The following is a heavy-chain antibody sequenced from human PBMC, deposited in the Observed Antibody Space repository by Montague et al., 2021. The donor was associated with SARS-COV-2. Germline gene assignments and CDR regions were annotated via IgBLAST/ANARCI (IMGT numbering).Heavy chain of an antibody. V-gene: IGHV3-23*01. Sequence: SLSFSASGFRFAGYALSWVRQAPGQGLEWVSGISGGGASTYYGDSVQGRFTISRDNSKNTVYLQMNSLRAEDTAVYYCAKHSAFHPYYCDMHAWGQGTRVPVSS. CDR1: GFRFAGYA. D-gene: IGHD3-16*01. CDR3: AKHSAFHPYYCDMHA. CDR2: ISGGGAST. J-gene: IGHJ6*02.